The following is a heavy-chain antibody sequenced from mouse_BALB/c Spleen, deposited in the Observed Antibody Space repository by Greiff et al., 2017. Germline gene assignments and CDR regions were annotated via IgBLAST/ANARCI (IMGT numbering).Heavy chain of an antibody. J-gene: IGHJ3*01. CDR3: ARWDYYGSSYGFAD. CDR1: GFTFSSYA. Sequence: EVKLMESGGGLVKPGGSLKLSCAASGFTFSSYAMSWVRQTPEQRLEWVASISSGGSTYYPDSVKGRFTISRDNARNILYLQMSSLRSEDTAMYYCARWDYYGSSYGFADWGQGTLVTVSA. D-gene: IGHD1-1*01. CDR2: ISSGGST. V-gene: IGHV5-6-5*01.